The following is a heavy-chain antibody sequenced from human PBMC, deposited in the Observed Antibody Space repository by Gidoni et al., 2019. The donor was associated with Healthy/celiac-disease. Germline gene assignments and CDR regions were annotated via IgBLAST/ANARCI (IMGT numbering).Heavy chain of an antibody. D-gene: IGHD6-19*01. CDR1: GGSISSSSYY. V-gene: IGHV4-39*01. J-gene: IGHJ4*02. Sequence: QLQLQESGPGLVQPSETLSLTCTVSGGSISSSSYYWGWIRQPPGKGLEWIGSIYYSGSTYYNPSLKSRVTISVDTSKNQFSLKLSSVTAADTAVYYCARQVSVAGITHDYYFDYWGQGTLVTVSS. CDR3: ARQVSVAGITHDYYFDY. CDR2: IYYSGST.